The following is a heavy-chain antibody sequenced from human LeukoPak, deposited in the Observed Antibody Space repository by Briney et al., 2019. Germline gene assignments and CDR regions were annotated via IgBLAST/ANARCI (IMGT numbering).Heavy chain of an antibody. CDR2: INPSGGYT. Sequence: ASVKVSCKASGYSFTSYYIHWVRQAPGQGLEWMGIINPSGGYTSYAQKFQDRVTMTRDTSTSIVYMEVSSLRSDDTAVYYCGRRNYGDHLDYWGQGTLVTVSS. CDR1: GYSFTSYY. V-gene: IGHV1-46*01. CDR3: GRRNYGDHLDY. D-gene: IGHD4-17*01. J-gene: IGHJ4*01.